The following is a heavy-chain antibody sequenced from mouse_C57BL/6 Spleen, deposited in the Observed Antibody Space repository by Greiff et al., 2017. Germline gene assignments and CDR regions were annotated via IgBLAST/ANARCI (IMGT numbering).Heavy chain of an antibody. CDR1: GYTFTSYW. J-gene: IGHJ2*01. D-gene: IGHD3-2*02. CDR3: ARGELRPYFDY. CDR2: IYPGSGST. V-gene: IGHV1-55*01. Sequence: QVQLQQSGPELVKPGASVKLSCKASGYTFTSYWITWVKQRPGQGLEWIGDIYPGSGSTNYNEKFKSKATLTVDTSSSTAYMQLSSLTSEDYAVYYCARGELRPYFDYWGQGTTLTVSS.